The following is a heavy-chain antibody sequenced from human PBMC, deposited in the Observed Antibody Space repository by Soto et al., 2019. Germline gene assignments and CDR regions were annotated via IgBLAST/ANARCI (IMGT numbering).Heavy chain of an antibody. Sequence: VASVKVSCKASGGTFSSYAISWVRQAPGQGLEWMGGIIPIFGTANYAQKFQGRVTITADKSTSTAYMELSSLRSEDTAVYYCARDSSSWYEGRVANNWFDPWGQGTLVTVSS. CDR3: ARDSSSWYEGRVANNWFDP. V-gene: IGHV1-69*06. CDR1: GGTFSSYA. CDR2: IIPIFGTA. D-gene: IGHD6-13*01. J-gene: IGHJ5*02.